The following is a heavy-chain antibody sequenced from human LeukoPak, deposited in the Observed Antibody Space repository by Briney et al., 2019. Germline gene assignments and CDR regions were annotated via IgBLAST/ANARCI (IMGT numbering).Heavy chain of an antibody. CDR3: ARDHYGDYYDGSFPR. CDR2: ISSSSSYI. D-gene: IGHD4-17*01. V-gene: IGHV3-21*01. Sequence: GGSLRLSCAASGFTFSSYSMNWVRQAPGKGLEWVSSISSSSSYIYYADSVKGRFTISRDNAKNSLYLRMNSLRAEDTAVYYCARDHYGDYYDGSFPRWGQGTLVTVSS. J-gene: IGHJ4*02. CDR1: GFTFSSYS.